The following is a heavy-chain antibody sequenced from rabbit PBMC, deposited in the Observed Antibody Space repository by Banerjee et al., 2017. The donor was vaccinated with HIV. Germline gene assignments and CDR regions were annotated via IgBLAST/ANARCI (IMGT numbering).Heavy chain of an antibody. CDR3: ARSYGDSGYSSYYL. CDR2: IYAGSSGST. CDR1: GFSFSSSYY. J-gene: IGHJ4*01. D-gene: IGHD1-1*01. V-gene: IGHV1S45*01. Sequence: QEQLEESGGDLVKPGASLTLTCTASGFSFSSSYYIWWVRQAPGKGLEWIACIYAGSSGSTYVASWAKGRFTISKTSSTTVTLQMTSLTAADTATYFCARSYGDSGYSSYYLWGQGTLVTVS.